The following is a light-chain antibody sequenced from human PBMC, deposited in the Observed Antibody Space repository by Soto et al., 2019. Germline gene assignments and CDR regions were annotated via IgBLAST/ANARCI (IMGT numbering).Light chain of an antibody. J-gene: IGKJ1*01. CDR3: QQYGSSPTT. CDR1: QSVSSSY. CDR2: GAS. Sequence: EIVLTQSLGTLSFYPGQRATPSCRPSQSVSSSYLAWYQQKPGQAPRLLIYGASSRAAGIPDRFSGSGSGTDFTLTISRLEPEDFAVYYCQQYGSSPTTFGQGTKVDIK. V-gene: IGKV3-20*01.